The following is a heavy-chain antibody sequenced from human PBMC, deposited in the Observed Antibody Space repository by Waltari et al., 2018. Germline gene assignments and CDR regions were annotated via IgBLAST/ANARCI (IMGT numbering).Heavy chain of an antibody. CDR1: GFSLSDHY. CDR2: IRDKAKSCTL. J-gene: IGHJ4*02. D-gene: IGHD2-2*01. CDR3: ARGYCVSNSCYCGDS. V-gene: IGHV3-72*01. Sequence: EVQLVESGGGLVQPGGSLRLSCAASGFSLSDHYMDWVRPAPGKGLEWVARIRDKAKSCTLEYAASVKGRFIISRDDSMNSLYLQMNNLKTEDTAMYFCARGYCVSNSCYCGDSWGQGTLVTVSS.